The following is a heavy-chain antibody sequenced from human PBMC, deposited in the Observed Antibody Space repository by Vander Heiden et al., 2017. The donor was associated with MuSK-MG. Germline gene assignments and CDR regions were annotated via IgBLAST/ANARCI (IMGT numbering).Heavy chain of an antibody. J-gene: IGHJ3*02. CDR1: GFPFSRYV. V-gene: IGHV3-23*01. Sequence: EMQLLQSGGGSVQPGGALRISCAASGFPFSRYVMSWVRKAPGKGLEWVSGITGIGTSTYYADSVKGRFTISRDNSKNTLYLQINYLRAEDTAIYYCAKRAPAAAAKVAFDIWGQGSMVAVSS. CDR2: ITGIGTST. D-gene: IGHD6-13*01. CDR3: AKRAPAAAAKVAFDI.